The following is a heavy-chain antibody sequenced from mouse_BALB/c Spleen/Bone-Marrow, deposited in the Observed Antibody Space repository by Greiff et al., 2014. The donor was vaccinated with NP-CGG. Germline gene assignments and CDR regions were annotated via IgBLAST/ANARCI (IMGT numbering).Heavy chain of an antibody. D-gene: IGHD2-4*01. CDR3: AREGGLRRGDYYVMDY. CDR1: GYTFTGYV. V-gene: IGHV1-14*01. J-gene: IGHJ4*01. CDR2: INPYSDGT. Sequence: EVQLVESGPELVKPGASVKMSCKASGYTFTGYVMHWVKQKPGQGLEWIGYINPYSDGTKYNEKFKGKATLTSDKSSSTAYMELSSLTSEDSAVYYCAREGGLRRGDYYVMDYWGQGTLVTVSS.